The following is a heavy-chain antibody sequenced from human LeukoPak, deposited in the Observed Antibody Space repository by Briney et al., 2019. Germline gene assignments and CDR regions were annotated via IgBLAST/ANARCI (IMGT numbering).Heavy chain of an antibody. CDR3: ARVSPNYGSGSYYYYYGMDV. V-gene: IGHV4-34*01. D-gene: IGHD3-10*01. J-gene: IGHJ6*02. Sequence: SETLSLTCAVYGGSFSGYYWSWIRQPPGKGLEWIEEINHSGSTNYNPSLKSRVTISVDTSKNQFSLKLSSVTAADTAVYYCARVSPNYGSGSYYYYYGMDVWGQGTTVTVSS. CDR1: GGSFSGYY. CDR2: INHSGST.